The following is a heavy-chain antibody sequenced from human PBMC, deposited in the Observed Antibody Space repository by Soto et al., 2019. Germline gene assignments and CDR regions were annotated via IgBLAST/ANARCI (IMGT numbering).Heavy chain of an antibody. V-gene: IGHV1-2*02. J-gene: IGHJ4*02. Sequence: ASVKVSCKAGGYTFSDYYMHWVRQAPGQGLEWMGWINPNSGGTNYAQKFQGRVTMTRDTSIGTAYMELSRLRSDDTAVYYCAGVSELLEFDYWGQGTLVTVS. CDR2: INPNSGGT. CDR1: GYTFSDYY. CDR3: AGVSELLEFDY. D-gene: IGHD1-1*01.